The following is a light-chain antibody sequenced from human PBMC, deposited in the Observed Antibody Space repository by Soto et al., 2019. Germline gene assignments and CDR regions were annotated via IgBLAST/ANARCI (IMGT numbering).Light chain of an antibody. V-gene: IGKV1-12*02. J-gene: IGKJ4*01. Sequence: DIQMTQSPSSVSASVGDSVTITCRASQGVSDWVAWYQQKPGEAPKLLIYGSSSLLSGVPSRFSGTRSGTDFTLTITSLQAEDFATYYCQQTRAYPSTFGGGTKVDIK. CDR3: QQTRAYPST. CDR2: GSS. CDR1: QGVSDW.